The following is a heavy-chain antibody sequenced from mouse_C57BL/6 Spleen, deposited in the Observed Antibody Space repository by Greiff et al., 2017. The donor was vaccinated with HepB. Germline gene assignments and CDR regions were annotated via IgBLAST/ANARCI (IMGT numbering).Heavy chain of an antibody. V-gene: IGHV1-80*01. CDR1: GYAFSSYW. CDR3: ARDDYDYSPWLAY. CDR2: IYPGDGDT. Sequence: VQLQQSGAELVKPGASVKISCKASGYAFSSYWMNWVKQRPGKGLEWIGQIYPGDGDTNYNGKFKGKATLTADKSSSTAYMQLSSLTSEDSAVDFWARDDYDYSPWLAYWGQGTLVTVAA. J-gene: IGHJ3*01. D-gene: IGHD2-4*01.